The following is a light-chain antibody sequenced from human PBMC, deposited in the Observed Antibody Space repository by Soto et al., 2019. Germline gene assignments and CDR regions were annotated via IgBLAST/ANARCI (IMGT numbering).Light chain of an antibody. Sequence: EIVLTQSPGTLSLSPGERATLSCRASQSVSSSYLAWYQQKPGQAPRLLIYGASSRATGIPDRFSGSGSGTDCTLTISRLEPEDFAVSYCQQYGSSPRYTFGQGTKLEIK. CDR1: QSVSSSY. CDR3: QQYGSSPRYT. CDR2: GAS. J-gene: IGKJ2*01. V-gene: IGKV3-20*01.